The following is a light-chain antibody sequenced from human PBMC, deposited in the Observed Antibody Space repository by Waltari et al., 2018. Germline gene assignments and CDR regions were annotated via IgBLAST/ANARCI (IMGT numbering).Light chain of an antibody. CDR2: GAS. CDR3: QHYGTSRG. CDR1: QSVSSSY. J-gene: IGKJ2*01. V-gene: IGKV3-20*01. Sequence: EIVLTKSPGTLSLSTGERADISCMASQSVSSSYLTWYQQKPGQAPRLLIYGASRRAIGIPDRFSGSGSGTEFTLTISRLEPEDFAVYYCQHYGTSRGFGQGTKLEI.